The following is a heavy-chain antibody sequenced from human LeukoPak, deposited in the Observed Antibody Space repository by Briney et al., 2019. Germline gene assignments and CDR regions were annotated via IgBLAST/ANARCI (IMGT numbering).Heavy chain of an antibody. Sequence: PSETLSLTCTVSGGSISSGGYYWSWIRQPPGRGLEWIGEIYHGGNTNYNPSLKSRVTMSVDKSKNHFSLEVSSVTAANTAVYYCARGVPEGLVDVAVVPPLAGYDFWGQGTLVTVSS. CDR2: IYHGGNT. CDR3: ARGVPEGLVDVAVVPPLAGYDF. CDR1: GGSISSGGYY. V-gene: IGHV4-30-2*01. D-gene: IGHD2-2*01. J-gene: IGHJ4*02.